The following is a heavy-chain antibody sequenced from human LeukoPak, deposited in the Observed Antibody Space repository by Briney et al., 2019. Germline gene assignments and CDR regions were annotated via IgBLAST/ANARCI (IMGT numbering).Heavy chain of an antibody. Sequence: GGSLRLSCAASGFTFSSYWMSWVRQAPGKGLEWVANIKQDGSEKYYVDSVKGRFTISRDNAKNALSLHMNSLRAEDTAAYYCARELSSGWYGSAYNWFDAWGQGTLVTASS. D-gene: IGHD6-19*01. J-gene: IGHJ5*02. CDR2: IKQDGSEK. CDR1: GFTFSSYW. CDR3: ARELSSGWYGSAYNWFDA. V-gene: IGHV3-7*01.